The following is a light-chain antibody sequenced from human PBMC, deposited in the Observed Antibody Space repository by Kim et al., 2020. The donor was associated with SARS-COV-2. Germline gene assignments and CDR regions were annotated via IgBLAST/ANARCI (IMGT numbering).Light chain of an antibody. CDR3: QQRSNWPPT. V-gene: IGKV3-11*01. J-gene: IGKJ1*01. CDR1: QSVISY. CDR2: DAS. Sequence: SLSPGEGATLSCRASQSVISYLAWYQQKPGQAPRLLIYDASNRATGIPARFSGSGSGTDFTLTISSLEPEDFAVYYCQQRSNWPPTFGQGTKVDIK.